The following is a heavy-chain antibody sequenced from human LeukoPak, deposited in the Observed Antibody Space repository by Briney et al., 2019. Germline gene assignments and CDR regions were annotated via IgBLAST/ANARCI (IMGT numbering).Heavy chain of an antibody. V-gene: IGHV3-21*01. CDR2: ISSSTTYI. CDR3: ARGDYGAPFDY. Sequence: GGSLRLSCAASGFTFSTYEMNWVRQAPGKGLQWASSISSSTTYIYYADSVKGRFTISRDNAKNSLYLQMNSLRAEDTAVYYCARGDYGAPFDYWGQGTLVTVSS. D-gene: IGHD4-17*01. CDR1: GFTFSTYE. J-gene: IGHJ4*02.